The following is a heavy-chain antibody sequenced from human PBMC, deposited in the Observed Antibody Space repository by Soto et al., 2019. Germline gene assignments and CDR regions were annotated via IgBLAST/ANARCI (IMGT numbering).Heavy chain of an antibody. CDR1: GFTLKNLA. V-gene: IGHV3-23*01. CDR2: IGGSGSSA. J-gene: IGHJ5*02. Sequence: GWSLEIASAASGFTLKNLAVAGSFKAQKKGMEWVSAIGGSGSSANYADSVKGRFTVSRDDSKSTLYLQMSGLRVDDTALYCCAKDAVAYNGVWDLFDLWGQGTLVTVSS. CDR3: AKDAVAYNGVWDLFDL. D-gene: IGHD3-10*01.